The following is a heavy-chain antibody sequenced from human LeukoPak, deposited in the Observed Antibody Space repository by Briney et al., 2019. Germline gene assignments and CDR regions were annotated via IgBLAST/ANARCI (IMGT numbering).Heavy chain of an antibody. Sequence: SQTLSLTCTVSGGSISSGGYYWSWIRQPPGKGLEWIGEINHSGSTNYNPSLKSRVTISVDTSKNQFSLKLSSVTAADTAVYYCARGGYSYGPHFDYWGQGTLVTVSS. CDR1: GGSISSGGYY. CDR3: ARGGYSYGPHFDY. CDR2: INHSGST. D-gene: IGHD5-18*01. J-gene: IGHJ4*02. V-gene: IGHV4-30-2*01.